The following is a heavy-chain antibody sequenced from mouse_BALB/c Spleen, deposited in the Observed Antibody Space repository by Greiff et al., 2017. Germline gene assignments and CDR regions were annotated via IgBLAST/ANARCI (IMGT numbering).Heavy chain of an antibody. CDR1: GFSLTSYG. V-gene: IGHV2-4-1*01. CDR2: IWSGGST. J-gene: IGHJ3*01. D-gene: IGHD2-14*01. Sequence: VHLVESGPGLVQPSQSLSITCTVSGFSLTSYGVHWVRQSPGKGLEWLGVIWSGGSTDYNAAFISRLSISKDNSKSQVFFKMNSLQADDTAIYYCARYYRYDGAWFAYWGQGTLVTVSA. CDR3: ARYYRYDGAWFAY.